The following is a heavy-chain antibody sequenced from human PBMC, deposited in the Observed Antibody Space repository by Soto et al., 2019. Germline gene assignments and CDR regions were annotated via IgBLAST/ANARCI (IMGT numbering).Heavy chain of an antibody. CDR2: ISAYNGNT. V-gene: IGHV1-18*01. D-gene: IGHD6-19*01. J-gene: IGHJ6*02. Sequence: GASVKVSCKASGYTFTSYGISWVRQAPGQGLEWMGWISAYNGNTNYAQKLQGRVTMTTDTSTSTAYMELRSLRSDDTAVYYCARAIAVAEEFYYGMDVWGQGTTVTVSS. CDR1: GYTFTSYG. CDR3: ARAIAVAEEFYYGMDV.